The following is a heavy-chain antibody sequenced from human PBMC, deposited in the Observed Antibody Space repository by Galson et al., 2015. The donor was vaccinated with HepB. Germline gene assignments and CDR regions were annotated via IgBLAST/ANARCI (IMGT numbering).Heavy chain of an antibody. CDR3: AKDRGWELLFDY. CDR1: GFTFSSYG. D-gene: IGHD1-26*01. J-gene: IGHJ4*02. V-gene: IGHV3-30*18. CDR2: ISYDGSNK. Sequence: SLRLSCAASGFTFSSYGMHWVRQAPGKGLEWVAVISYDGSNKYYADSVKGRFTISRDNSKNTLYLQMNSLRAEDTAVYYCAKDRGWELLFDYWGQGTLVTVSS.